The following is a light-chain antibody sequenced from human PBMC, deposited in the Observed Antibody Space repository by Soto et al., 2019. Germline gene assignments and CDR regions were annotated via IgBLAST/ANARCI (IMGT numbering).Light chain of an antibody. Sequence: DIQMTQSPSTLSASVGDRVTITCRASQSINNWLAWYQQKPGKAPKLLLYEASGLESGVPSRFSGSGSGTEFPLTVSSLQPNDFATYYCQHYNSYSPAFGQGTKVEIK. CDR2: EAS. J-gene: IGKJ1*01. CDR1: QSINNW. V-gene: IGKV1-5*03. CDR3: QHYNSYSPA.